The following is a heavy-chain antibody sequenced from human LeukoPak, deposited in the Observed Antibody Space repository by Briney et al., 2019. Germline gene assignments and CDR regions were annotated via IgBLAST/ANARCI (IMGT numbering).Heavy chain of an antibody. CDR3: ASVSRPGDYIDY. Sequence: KTSETLSLTCTVSGGSISSSSYYWGWIRQPPGKGLEWIGSIYYSGSTYYNPSLKSRVTISVDTSKNQFSLKLSSVTAADTAVYYCASVSRPGDYIDYWGQGTLVTVSS. D-gene: IGHD3-16*01. J-gene: IGHJ4*02. CDR1: GGSISSSSYY. CDR2: IYYSGST. V-gene: IGHV4-39*07.